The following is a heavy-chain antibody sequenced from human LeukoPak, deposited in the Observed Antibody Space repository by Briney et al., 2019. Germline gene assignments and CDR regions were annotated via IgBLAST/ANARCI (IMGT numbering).Heavy chain of an antibody. J-gene: IGHJ4*02. V-gene: IGHV1-2*02. CDR2: INPNSGGT. CDR1: GYTFTGYY. D-gene: IGHD3-10*01. CDR3: ARAARITMVRGVIVVFDY. Sequence: ASVKVSCTASGYTFTGYYMHWVRQAPGQGLEWMGWINPNSGGTNYAQKFQGRVTMTRDTSISTAYMELSRLRSDDTAVYYCARAARITMVRGVIVVFDYWGQGTLVTVSS.